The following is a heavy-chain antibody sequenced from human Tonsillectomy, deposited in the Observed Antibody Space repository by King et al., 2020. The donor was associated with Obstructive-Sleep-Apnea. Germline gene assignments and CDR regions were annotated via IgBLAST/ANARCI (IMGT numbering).Heavy chain of an antibody. CDR3: AKDSPTHGPLDY. Sequence: QVQLVESGGGVVQPGRSLRLSCAASGFTFSSYGMHWVRQAPGKGLEWVAVISYDGSNKYYADSVKGRFTISRDNSKNTLYLQMNSLRAEDTAVYYCAKDSPTHGPLDYWGQGTLVTVSS. CDR1: GFTFSSYG. V-gene: IGHV3-30*18. CDR2: ISYDGSNK. J-gene: IGHJ4*02.